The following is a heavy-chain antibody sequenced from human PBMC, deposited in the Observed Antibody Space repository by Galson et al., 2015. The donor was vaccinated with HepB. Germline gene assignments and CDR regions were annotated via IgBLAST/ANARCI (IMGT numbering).Heavy chain of an antibody. D-gene: IGHD6-13*01. J-gene: IGHJ4*02. CDR2: IKQDGSEK. Sequence: SLRLSCAASGFTFSSYWMSWVRQAPGKGLEWVANIKQDGSEKYYVDSVKGRFTISRDNAKNSLYLQMNSLRAEDTAVYYCARMVTVYSSSWYPMYYFDYWGQGTLVTVSS. CDR3: ARMVTVYSSSWYPMYYFDY. CDR1: GFTFSSYW. V-gene: IGHV3-7*01.